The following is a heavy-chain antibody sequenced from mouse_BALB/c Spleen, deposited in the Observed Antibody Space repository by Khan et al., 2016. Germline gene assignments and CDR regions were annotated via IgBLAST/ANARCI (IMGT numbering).Heavy chain of an antibody. CDR1: GFSLTSYG. CDR3: AKEVAFTTWFAY. J-gene: IGHJ3*01. D-gene: IGHD2-12*01. V-gene: IGHV2-5*01. Sequence: VQLQESGPGLVQPSQSLSITCTVSGFSLTSYGVHWVRQSPGKGLEWLGVIWRGGSTDYNAAFMSRLSITKDNSKSQVFFKMNSLQADDTAIYXSAKEVAFTTWFAYWGQGTLVTVSA. CDR2: IWRGGST.